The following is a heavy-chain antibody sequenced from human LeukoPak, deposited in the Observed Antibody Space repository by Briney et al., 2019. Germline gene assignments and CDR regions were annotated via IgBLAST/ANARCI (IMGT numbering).Heavy chain of an antibody. D-gene: IGHD3-22*01. CDR2: IRYDGSNK. V-gene: IGHV3-30*02. J-gene: IGHJ6*02. CDR3: AREPNYYDSSGYRGYGMDV. Sequence: PGGSLRLSCAASGFTFSSYGMHWVRQAPGKGLEWVAFIRYDGSNKYYADSVKGRFTISRDNSKNTLYLQMNSLRAEDTAVYYCAREPNYYDSSGYRGYGMDVWGQGTTVTVSS. CDR1: GFTFSSYG.